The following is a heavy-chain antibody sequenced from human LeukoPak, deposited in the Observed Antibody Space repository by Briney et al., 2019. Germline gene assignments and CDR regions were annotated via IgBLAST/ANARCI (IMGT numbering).Heavy chain of an antibody. V-gene: IGHV3-74*01. CDR1: GFTFSSYW. CDR2: INGDGSGA. D-gene: IGHD3-10*01. CDR3: ARSFYYGSGSHGMDV. J-gene: IGHJ6*02. Sequence: GGSLRLSCAASGFTFSSYWMHWVRQVPGKGLVWVSRINGDGSGADYADSVKGRFTISRDNAKNTLYLQMNSLRAEDTAVYYCARSFYYGSGSHGMDVWGQGTTVTVSS.